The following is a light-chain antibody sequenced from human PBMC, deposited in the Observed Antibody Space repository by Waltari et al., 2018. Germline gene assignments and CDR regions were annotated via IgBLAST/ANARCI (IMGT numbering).Light chain of an antibody. V-gene: IGLV3-21*02. J-gene: IGLJ3*02. Sequence: YVLAQPPSMSVAPGQTASITCGGDNIGTKGVHWYQQRPGQAPALVIYDNSGRPSGVPERFSGSHSGNTATLTITRVKVGDEADYYCQVWDSTSSHWVFGGGTKLTVL. CDR1: NIGTKG. CDR2: DNS. CDR3: QVWDSTSSHWV.